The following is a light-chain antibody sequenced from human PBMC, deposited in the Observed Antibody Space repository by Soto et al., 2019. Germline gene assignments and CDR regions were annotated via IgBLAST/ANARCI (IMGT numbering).Light chain of an antibody. Sequence: DFQMTQSPSTLSASVGDSVTITCRASQSIHTWLAWYQQKPGRTPKLLIYKASVSESGVPSRFSGSGSGTEFTLTISSLQPDDFATYYCQQYNSHPYTFGRGTKLQIK. CDR2: KAS. CDR3: QQYNSHPYT. CDR1: QSIHTW. V-gene: IGKV1-5*03. J-gene: IGKJ2*01.